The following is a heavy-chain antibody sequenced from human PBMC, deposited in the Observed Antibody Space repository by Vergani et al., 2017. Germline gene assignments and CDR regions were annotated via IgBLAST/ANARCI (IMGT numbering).Heavy chain of an antibody. CDR3: ARDPVAAAAGPEYFQH. CDR1: GGTFSSYA. Sequence: QVQLVQSGAEVKKPWSSVKVSCKASGGTFSSYAISWVRQAPGQGLEWMGGIIPIFGTANYAQKFQGRVTITADESTSTAYMELSSLRSEDTAVYYCARDPVAAAAGPEYFQHWGQGTLVTVSS. J-gene: IGHJ1*01. D-gene: IGHD6-13*01. V-gene: IGHV1-69*01. CDR2: IIPIFGTA.